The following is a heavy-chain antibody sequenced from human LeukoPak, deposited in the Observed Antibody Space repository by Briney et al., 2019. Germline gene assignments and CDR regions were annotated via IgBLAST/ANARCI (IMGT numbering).Heavy chain of an antibody. CDR2: ISGSGGTT. J-gene: IGHJ5*02. CDR3: AKDQQYSSRAPWFDP. CDR1: GCIFGNYA. V-gene: IGHV3-23*01. D-gene: IGHD6-6*01. Sequence: PGASMRLSWAASGCIFGNYAMSWVRKPPEKGLEWVSAISGSGGTTYSADSRKGRFTISRANSKNTLYLQMNRLRAEDTAVHYCAKDQQYSSRAPWFDPWGQGTLVTVSS.